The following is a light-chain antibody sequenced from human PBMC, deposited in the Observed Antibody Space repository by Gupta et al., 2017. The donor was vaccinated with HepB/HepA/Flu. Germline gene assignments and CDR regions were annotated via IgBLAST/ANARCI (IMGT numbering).Light chain of an antibody. CDR1: SSAV. V-gene: IGLV2-14*03. J-gene: IGLJ2*01. Sequence: QSALTHPASVSGSPGQSITISCTGTSSAVFWYQQHPGKAPKLMIYAVSIRPPRVSYRFSGSKSGDTASLTISELQADDEADYYCSSFTGSSTLALFGGGTKVTVL. CDR2: AVS. CDR3: SSFTGSSTLAL.